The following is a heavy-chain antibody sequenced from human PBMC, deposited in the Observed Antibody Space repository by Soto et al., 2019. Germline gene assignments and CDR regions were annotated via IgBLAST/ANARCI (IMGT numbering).Heavy chain of an antibody. V-gene: IGHV1-18*04. CDR1: GYTFTSYG. D-gene: IGHD5-12*01. Sequence: ASVKVSCKASGYTFTSYGISWVRQAPGQGLEWMGWISAYNGNTNYAQKLQGRVTMTTDTSTSTAYMELRSLRSDDTAVYYCARDRAMVATLDRDPWGQGTLVTVSS. J-gene: IGHJ5*02. CDR2: ISAYNGNT. CDR3: ARDRAMVATLDRDP.